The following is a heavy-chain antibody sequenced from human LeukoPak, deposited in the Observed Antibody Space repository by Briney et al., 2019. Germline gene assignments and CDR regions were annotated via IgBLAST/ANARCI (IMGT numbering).Heavy chain of an antibody. V-gene: IGHV5-51*01. J-gene: IGHJ4*02. Sequence: PGGSLRLSCKGSAYSFPIHWIAWVRQVPGKGLEWMGIIYPDDSDTRYSPSCQGQVTISADRSINTAYLQWSRLKASDTAMYYCARRGDSYGRFDYWGQGILVTVSS. CDR1: AYSFPIHW. D-gene: IGHD5-18*01. CDR2: IYPDDSDT. CDR3: ARRGDSYGRFDY.